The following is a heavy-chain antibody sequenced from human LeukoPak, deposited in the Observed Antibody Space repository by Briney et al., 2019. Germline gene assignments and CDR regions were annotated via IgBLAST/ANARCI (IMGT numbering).Heavy chain of an antibody. CDR2: IQYDGSNK. CDR1: GFTFSSYG. J-gene: IGHJ4*02. CDR3: AKDRDQGFYDSSGYYRDFDY. Sequence: AGGSLRLSCAASGFTFSSYGMHWVRQAPGKGLEWVAFIQYDGSNKYYADSVKGRFTISRDNSKNTLYLQMNSLRAEDTAVFYCAKDRDQGFYDSSGYYRDFDYWGQGTLVTVSS. D-gene: IGHD3-22*01. V-gene: IGHV3-30*02.